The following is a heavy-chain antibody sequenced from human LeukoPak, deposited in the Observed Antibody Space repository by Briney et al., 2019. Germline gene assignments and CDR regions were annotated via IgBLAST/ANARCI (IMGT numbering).Heavy chain of an antibody. CDR2: ISSSGSTI. V-gene: IGHV3-48*03. CDR3: ASRYYYDSSGYYSAADY. J-gene: IGHJ4*02. D-gene: IGHD3-22*01. CDR1: GFTFSSYE. Sequence: GGSLRLSCAASGFTFSSYEMNWVRQAPGKGLEWVSYISSSGSTIYHADSVKGRFTISRDNAKNSLYLQMNSLRAEDTAVYYCASRYYYDSSGYYSAADYWGQGTLVTVSS.